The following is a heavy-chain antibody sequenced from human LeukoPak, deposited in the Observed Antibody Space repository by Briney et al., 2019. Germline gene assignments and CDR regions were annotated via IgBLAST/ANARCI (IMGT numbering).Heavy chain of an antibody. V-gene: IGHV3-48*01. CDR3: ARDYKYAFDN. D-gene: IGHD5-24*01. J-gene: IGHJ4*02. CDR2: IGIDSGNT. Sequence: PGGSLTLSCAASGFTFSVYSMNWVRHAPGKGLEWISYIGIDSGNTNYADSVEGRFTISGDKAKNSLYLQMNSLRVEDTAVYYCARDYKYAFDNWGQGTLVTVSS. CDR1: GFTFSVYS.